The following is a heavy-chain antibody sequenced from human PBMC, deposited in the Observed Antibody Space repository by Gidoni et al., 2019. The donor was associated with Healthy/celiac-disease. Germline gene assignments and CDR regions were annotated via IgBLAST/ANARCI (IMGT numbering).Heavy chain of an antibody. V-gene: IGHV1-46*01. D-gene: IGHD2-21*02. J-gene: IGHJ4*02. CDR1: GYTFTSYY. CDR2: INPSGGST. CDR3: ARAPYCGGDCSGLFDY. Sequence: QVQLVQSGAEVKKPGASVKVSCKASGYTFTSYYMHWVRQAPGQGLEWMGIINPSGGSTSYAQKFQGRVTMTRDTSTSTVYMELSSLRSEDTAVYYCARAPYCGGDCSGLFDYWGQGTLVTVSS.